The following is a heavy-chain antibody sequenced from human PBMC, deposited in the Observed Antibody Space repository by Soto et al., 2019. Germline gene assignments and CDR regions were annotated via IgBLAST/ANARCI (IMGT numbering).Heavy chain of an antibody. J-gene: IGHJ5*02. Sequence: SETLSLTCTVSDGSISSGGYYWSWIRQHPGKGLEWIGYIYYSGSTYYNPSLKSRVTISVDTSKNQFSLKLSSVTAADTAVYYCARSDSSSWYGLSWFDPWGQGTLVIVSS. D-gene: IGHD6-13*01. CDR1: DGSISSGGYY. V-gene: IGHV4-31*03. CDR3: ARSDSSSWYGLSWFDP. CDR2: IYYSGST.